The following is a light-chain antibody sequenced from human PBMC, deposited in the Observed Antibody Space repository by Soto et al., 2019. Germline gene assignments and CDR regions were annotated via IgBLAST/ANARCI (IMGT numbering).Light chain of an antibody. CDR1: SSDVGNYNY. Sequence: QSALTQPASVSGSPGQSITISCTGTSSDVGNYNYVSWYQQYPGRVPKLLIYMVSNRPSGVSNRFSGPKSGNTASLTISGLQAEDEADYFCTSPTPGSLYVFGTGTRSPS. J-gene: IGLJ1*01. CDR2: MVS. V-gene: IGLV2-14*01. CDR3: TSPTPGSLYV.